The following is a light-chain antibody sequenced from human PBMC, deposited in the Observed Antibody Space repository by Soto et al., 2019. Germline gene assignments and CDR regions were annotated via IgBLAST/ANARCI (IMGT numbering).Light chain of an antibody. Sequence: QLVLTQSSSASASLGSSVKLTCTLSSGHSSYIIAWHQQQPGKAPRYLMKLEGSGSYNMGSGVPDRFSGSSSGADRYLTISNLQSEDEADYYCETWDSNAVVFGGGTKLTVL. J-gene: IGLJ2*01. V-gene: IGLV4-60*03. CDR2: LEGSGSY. CDR3: ETWDSNAVV. CDR1: SGHSSYI.